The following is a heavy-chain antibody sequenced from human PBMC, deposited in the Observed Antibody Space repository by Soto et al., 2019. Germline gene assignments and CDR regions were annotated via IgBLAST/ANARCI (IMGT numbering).Heavy chain of an antibody. CDR3: ATHSGYYYYGLDV. V-gene: IGHV3-21*01. J-gene: IGHJ6*02. Sequence: GGSLRLSCAASGFTFSSYSMNWVRQAPGKGLEWVSSINSSSSYIYYADSVKGRFTISRDNAKNSLYLQMDSLRNEDTAVYYCATHSGYYYYGLDVWGQGTTVTVSS. CDR1: GFTFSSYS. D-gene: IGHD1-26*01. CDR2: INSSSSYI.